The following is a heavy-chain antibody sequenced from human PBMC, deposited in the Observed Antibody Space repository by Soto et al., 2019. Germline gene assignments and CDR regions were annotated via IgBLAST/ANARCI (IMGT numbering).Heavy chain of an antibody. CDR2: ISYDGSNK. CDR1: GFTFSSYG. J-gene: IGHJ4*02. D-gene: IGHD4-17*01. CDR3: AKALDTVTTAY. Sequence: GGSLRLSCAASGFTFSSYGMHVVRQAPGKGLEWVAVISYDGSNKYYADSLKGRFTISRDNSKNTLYLQMNSLRAEDTAVYYCAKALDTVTTAYWGQGTLVTVSS. V-gene: IGHV3-30*18.